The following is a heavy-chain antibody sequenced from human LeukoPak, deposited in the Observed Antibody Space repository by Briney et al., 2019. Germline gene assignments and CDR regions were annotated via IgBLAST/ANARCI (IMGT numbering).Heavy chain of an antibody. Sequence: GGSLRLYCAASGFTLRNTYMSWVRQAPGKGLEWVSIIYSGGKTYYADSVKGRFIISRDNSKNTLYLQMNSLRAEDTAVYYCARDPNDYDDAHWGQGTLVTVSS. V-gene: IGHV3-66*01. D-gene: IGHD4-17*01. CDR3: ARDPNDYDDAH. CDR2: IYSGGKT. J-gene: IGHJ4*02. CDR1: GFTLRNTY.